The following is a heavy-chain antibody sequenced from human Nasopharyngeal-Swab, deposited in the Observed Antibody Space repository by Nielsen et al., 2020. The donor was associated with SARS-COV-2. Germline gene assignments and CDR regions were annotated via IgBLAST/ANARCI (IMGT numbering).Heavy chain of an antibody. Sequence: SETLSLTCTVSGGSISSYYWSWIRQPPGKGLEWIGYIYYSGSTNYNPSLKSRVTISVDTSKNQFSLKLSSVTAADTAVYYCARPTYDILTGYGWFDPWGQGTLVTVSS. CDR3: ARPTYDILTGYGWFDP. CDR2: IYYSGST. V-gene: IGHV4-59*01. J-gene: IGHJ5*02. D-gene: IGHD3-9*01. CDR1: GGSISSYY.